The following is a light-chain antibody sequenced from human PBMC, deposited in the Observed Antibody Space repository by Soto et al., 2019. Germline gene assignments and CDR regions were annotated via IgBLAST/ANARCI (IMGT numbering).Light chain of an antibody. J-gene: IGLJ2*01. V-gene: IGLV2-11*01. CDR2: DVS. CDR3: CSYAGSYTLV. CDR1: SSDVGGYNY. Sequence: QSVLTQPRSVSGSPGQSVTISCTGTSSDVGGYNYVSWYQQHPGKAPKLMIYDVSKRPSGVPDHLSGSKSGNTASLTFSGLQAEDEADYYCCSYAGSYTLVFGGGTKLTVL.